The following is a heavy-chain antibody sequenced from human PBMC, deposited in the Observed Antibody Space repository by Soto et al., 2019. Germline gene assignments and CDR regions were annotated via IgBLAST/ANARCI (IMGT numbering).Heavy chain of an antibody. CDR2: ISYDGSNK. J-gene: IGHJ4*01. D-gene: IGHD3-10*01. CDR1: GFTFSSYA. V-gene: IGHV3-30-3*01. Sequence: GGSLRLSCAASGFTFSSYAMHWVRQAPGKGLEWVAVISYDGSNKYYADSVKGRFTISRDNAKNSLYLQMNSLRDEDTALYYCARDLGIRGVITPDYWGQGTLVTVSS. CDR3: ARDLGIRGVITPDY.